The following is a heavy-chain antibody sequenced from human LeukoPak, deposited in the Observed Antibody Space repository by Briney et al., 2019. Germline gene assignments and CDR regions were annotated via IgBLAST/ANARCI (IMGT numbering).Heavy chain of an antibody. J-gene: IGHJ3*02. CDR1: GGSFSGYY. V-gene: IGHV4-34*01. CDR3: ARRGYIYGWKAFDI. D-gene: IGHD5-18*01. Sequence: SSETLSLTCAVYGGSFSGYYWSWIRQPPGKGLEWLGEINHSGSTKYNPSLKSRVTISVDTSKNQFSLKLSSVTAADTAVYYCARRGYIYGWKAFDIWGQGTMVTVSS. CDR2: INHSGST.